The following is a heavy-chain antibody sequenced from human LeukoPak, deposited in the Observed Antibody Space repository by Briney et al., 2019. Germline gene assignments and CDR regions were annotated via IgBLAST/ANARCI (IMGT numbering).Heavy chain of an antibody. CDR1: GYTFTCYY. D-gene: IGHD3-10*01. Sequence: ASVTVSCKASGYTFTCYYMHWVRQAPGQGLEWMGWINPNSGGTNYAQKFQGRVTMTRDTSISTAYMELSRLRSDDTAVYYCARDIWFGELWDLFDYWGQGTLVTVSS. CDR3: ARDIWFGELWDLFDY. J-gene: IGHJ4*02. V-gene: IGHV1-2*02. CDR2: INPNSGGT.